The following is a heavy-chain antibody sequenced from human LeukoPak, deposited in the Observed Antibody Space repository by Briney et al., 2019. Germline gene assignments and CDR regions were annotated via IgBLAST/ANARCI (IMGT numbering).Heavy chain of an antibody. V-gene: IGHV3-7*01. D-gene: IGHD3-10*01. J-gene: IGHJ4*02. CDR2: INQDGSEK. Sequence: GGSLRLSCAASGFILSNYWMGWVRRAPGKGLEWVANINQDGSEKHYVDFLKGRFTISRDNSKNTLYLQMNSLRAEDTAVYYCAKEITMGTHRGYWGQGTLVTVSS. CDR3: AKEITMGTHRGY. CDR1: GFILSNYW.